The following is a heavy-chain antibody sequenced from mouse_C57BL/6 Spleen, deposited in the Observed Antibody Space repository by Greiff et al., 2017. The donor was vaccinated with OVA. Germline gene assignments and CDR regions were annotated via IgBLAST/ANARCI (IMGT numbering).Heavy chain of an antibody. D-gene: IGHD2-5*01. CDR1: GFTFSNYW. V-gene: IGHV6-3*01. CDR3: TGYSKYFDV. Sequence: EVQRVESGGGLVQPGGSMKLSCVASGFTFSNYWMNWVRQSPEKGLEWVAQIRLKSDNYATHYAESVKGRFTISRDDSKSSVYLQMNNLRAEDTGIYYCTGYSKYFDVWGTGTTVTVSS. J-gene: IGHJ1*03. CDR2: IRLKSDNYAT.